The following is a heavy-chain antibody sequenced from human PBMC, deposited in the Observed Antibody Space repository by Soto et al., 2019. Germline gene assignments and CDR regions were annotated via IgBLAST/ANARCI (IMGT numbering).Heavy chain of an antibody. D-gene: IGHD3-9*01. CDR2: IIPIFGTT. CDR3: ARAPPPYYDILTGYLDY. CDR1: GGTVSSYA. J-gene: IGHJ4*02. Sequence: QMQLVQSGAEVKKPGSSVKVSCKASGGTVSSYAIIWVRQAPGQGLEWMGGIIPIFGTTNYAQKFQGRVTNTADESTSTAYMELSSLRSDDTAVYYCARAPPPYYDILTGYLDYWGQGTLVTVSS. V-gene: IGHV1-69*01.